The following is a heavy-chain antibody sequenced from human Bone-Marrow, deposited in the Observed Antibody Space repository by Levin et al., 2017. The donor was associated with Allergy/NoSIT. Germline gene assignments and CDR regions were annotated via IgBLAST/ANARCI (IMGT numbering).Heavy chain of an antibody. V-gene: IGHV3-21*01. CDR2: ISSSSSYI. CDR3: ARLPEGGDSELDY. CDR1: GFTFSNYN. J-gene: IGHJ4*02. D-gene: IGHD4-17*01. Sequence: GGSLRLSCAASGFTFSNYNMNWVRQAPGKGLEWVSSISSSSSYIYYADSVKGRFTISRDNAKNSLYLQMNSLRAEDTAVYYCARLPEGGDSELDYWGQGTLVTVSS.